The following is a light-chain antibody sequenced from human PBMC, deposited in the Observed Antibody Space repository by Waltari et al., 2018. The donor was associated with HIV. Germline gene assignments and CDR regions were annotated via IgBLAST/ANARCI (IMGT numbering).Light chain of an antibody. Sequence: EIVLTLSPGTLSLSPGERATLSCRASQSVSSSYLAWYQQKPGQAPRLLIYGASSRATGIPDMFSGSGSGTDFTLTISRLEPEDFAVYYCQQYGSSPPITFGQGTRLEIK. CDR1: QSVSSSY. CDR3: QQYGSSPPIT. J-gene: IGKJ5*01. V-gene: IGKV3-20*01. CDR2: GAS.